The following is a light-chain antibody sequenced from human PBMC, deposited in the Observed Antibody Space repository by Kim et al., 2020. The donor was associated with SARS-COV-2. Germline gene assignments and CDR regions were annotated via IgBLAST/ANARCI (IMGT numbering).Light chain of an antibody. CDR2: AAF. CDR3: QQAHSFPIT. J-gene: IGKJ5*01. V-gene: IGKV1-12*01. CDR1: QGINNW. Sequence: DIQMTQSPSSVSASVGDRVTITCRASQGINNWLAWYQQKPGKAPKLLISAAFNLESGVPSRFSGSGSGTDFTLTISCLQPEDFSTYYCQQAHSFPITLGQGTRLEIK.